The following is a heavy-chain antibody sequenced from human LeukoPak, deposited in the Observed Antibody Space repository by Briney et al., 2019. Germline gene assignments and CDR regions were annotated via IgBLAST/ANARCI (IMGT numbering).Heavy chain of an antibody. Sequence: TVGSLRLSCAASGFTFSSYWMTWVRQAPGKGLEWLTNINQDGSKIYYVDSVKGRFTISRDNAKNSLYLQMNSLRAEDTAVYYCATSRLRAAYDIWGQGTMVTVS. V-gene: IGHV3-7*01. CDR3: ATSRLRAAYDI. CDR1: GFTFSSYW. CDR2: INQDGSKI. D-gene: IGHD4-17*01. J-gene: IGHJ3*02.